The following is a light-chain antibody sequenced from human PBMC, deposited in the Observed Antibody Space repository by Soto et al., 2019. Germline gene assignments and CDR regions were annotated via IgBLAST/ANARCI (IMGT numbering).Light chain of an antibody. CDR1: SSDVGGYKY. V-gene: IGLV2-8*01. CDR3: SSYAGSSNYV. Sequence: QPVLTQPPSASGSPGQSVTISCTGTSSDVGGYKYVSWYQQHPGKAPKVMIYEVSKRPSGVPDRFSGSKSGNTASLTVSGLQAEDEADYYCSSYAGSSNYVFGTGTKLTVL. CDR2: EVS. J-gene: IGLJ1*01.